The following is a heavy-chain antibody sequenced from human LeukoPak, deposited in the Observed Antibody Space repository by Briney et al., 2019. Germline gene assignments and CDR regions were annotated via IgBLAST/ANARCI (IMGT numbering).Heavy chain of an antibody. CDR1: GFTVDSNY. V-gene: IGHV3-53*01. CDR3: ARDRIDQWLTFDI. D-gene: IGHD3-22*01. CDR2: IYTGGNT. J-gene: IGHJ3*02. Sequence: GGSLRLSCAASGFTVDSNYLSWVRQAPGKGLEWVSTIYTGGNTYYAASVKGRFTISRDFSKDTVFLHMNSLRAEDTAMYYCARDRIDQWLTFDIRGQGTMVTVSS.